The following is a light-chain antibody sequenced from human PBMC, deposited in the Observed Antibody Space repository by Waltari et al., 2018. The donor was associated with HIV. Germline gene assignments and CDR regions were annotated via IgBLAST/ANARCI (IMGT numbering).Light chain of an antibody. CDR3: YSAADNMGV. CDR1: VLAKNY. V-gene: IGLV3-27*01. J-gene: IGLJ3*02. CDR2: KDN. Sequence: YELTQPSSMSVSPGQTARITCSGDVLAKNYARWFQQKPGQAPVLLIYKDNERPSGIPERFSGSSSGTTVTWTISGAQVDDEADYYCYSAADNMGVFGGGTKLTVL.